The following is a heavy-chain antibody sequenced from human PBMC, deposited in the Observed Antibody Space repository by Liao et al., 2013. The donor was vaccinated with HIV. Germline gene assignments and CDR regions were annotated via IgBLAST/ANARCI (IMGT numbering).Heavy chain of an antibody. V-gene: IGHV4-34*01. CDR3: ARGSRYFDWILSGPRLITDAFSF. D-gene: IGHD3-9*01. CDR1: GGSFSDYY. J-gene: IGHJ3*01. Sequence: QVQLQQWGAGLLKPSETLSLTCVVYGGSFSDYYWSWIRQPPGKGLEWIGEINQSGSTNYNPSLKSRVTISVDTSKNQFSLKLSSVTAADTAVYYCARGSRYFDWILSGPRLITDAFSFWGQGTMVTVSS. CDR2: INQSGST.